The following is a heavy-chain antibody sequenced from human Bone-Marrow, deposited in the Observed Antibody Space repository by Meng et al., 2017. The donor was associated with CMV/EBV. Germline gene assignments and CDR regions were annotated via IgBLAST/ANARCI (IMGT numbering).Heavy chain of an antibody. Sequence: WDPLLLTGTGSGGPVSSGSYYWSWIRQPPGKGLEWIGYIYYSGSTNYNPSLKSRVTISVDTSKNQFSLKLSSVTAADTAVYYCARDTLYYYYGMDIWGQGTTVTVSS. CDR3: ARDTLYYYYGMDI. J-gene: IGHJ6*02. CDR2: IYYSGST. CDR1: GGPVSSGSYY. V-gene: IGHV4-61*01.